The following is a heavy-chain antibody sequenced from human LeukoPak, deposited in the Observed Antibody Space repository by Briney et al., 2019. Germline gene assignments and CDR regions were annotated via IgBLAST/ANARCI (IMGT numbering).Heavy chain of an antibody. CDR2: IIPIFGRA. CDR1: GITFSYCP. CDR3: AREPVPRSSGLQY. Sequence: SVTVSCKASGITFSYCPISWVRQAPGQGLEWMGRIIPIFGRADYAQKFQGRVTMTTDESTNTAYMELSSLRSEDTAVYYCAREPVPRSSGLQYWGQGTLVTVSS. V-gene: IGHV1-69*05. J-gene: IGHJ4*02. D-gene: IGHD3-22*01.